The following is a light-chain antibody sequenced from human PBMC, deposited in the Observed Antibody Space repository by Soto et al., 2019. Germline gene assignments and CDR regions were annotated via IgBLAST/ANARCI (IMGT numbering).Light chain of an antibody. CDR2: HAS. J-gene: IGKJ3*01. CDR1: QSISSY. V-gene: IGKV1-39*01. Sequence: DIEMTQSPSSLSASVGDRVTITCRASQSISSYLNWYQQKPGKAPELLIYHASSLQSGPPSRFSGSGSGINFTHTISSLQPEDFANYYWQQSYSTPFTFGPGTKVDIK. CDR3: QQSYSTPFT.